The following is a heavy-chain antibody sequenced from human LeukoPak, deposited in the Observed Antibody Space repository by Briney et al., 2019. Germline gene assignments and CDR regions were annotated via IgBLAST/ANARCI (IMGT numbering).Heavy chain of an antibody. V-gene: IGHV1-2*02. D-gene: IGHD3-22*01. CDR2: INPNSGGT. J-gene: IGHJ5*02. CDR3: ARDVSDYYDSSGYYNWFDP. Sequence: GASVKVSCKASGYTFTGYYMHWVRQAPGQGLEWMGWINPNSGGTNYAQKFQGRVTMTRDTSTSTAYMELSRLRSDDTAVYYCARDVSDYYDSSGYYNWFDPWGQGTLVTVSS. CDR1: GYTFTGYY.